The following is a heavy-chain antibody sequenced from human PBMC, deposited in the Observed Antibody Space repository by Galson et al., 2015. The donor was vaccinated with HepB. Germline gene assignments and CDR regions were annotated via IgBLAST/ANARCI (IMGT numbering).Heavy chain of an antibody. CDR3: ARNIVVVPAAGTYYYGMDV. D-gene: IGHD2-2*01. CDR2: IIPILRIT. CDR1: GGTFSNYA. Sequence: SVKVSCKASGGTFSNYAISWVRQAPGQGLEWMGGIIPILRITNYAQKFQGRVTITADESTSTAYMELNSLRSEDTAVYYCARNIVVVPAAGTYYYGMDVWGQGTTVTVSS. V-gene: IGHV1-69*10. J-gene: IGHJ6*02.